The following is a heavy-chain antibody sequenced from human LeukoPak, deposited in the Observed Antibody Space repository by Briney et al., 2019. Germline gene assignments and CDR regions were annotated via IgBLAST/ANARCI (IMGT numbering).Heavy chain of an antibody. J-gene: IGHJ5*02. D-gene: IGHD3-16*01. Sequence: PGGSLRLSCAASGLTFSDYYMSWIRQAPGKGLEWVSYISSSGTTIYYADSVKGRFTISRDNAKNSLYLQMNSLRAEDTAVYYCAKDRDMITFGGAWGQGTLVTVSS. V-gene: IGHV3-11*01. CDR1: GLTFSDYY. CDR2: ISSSGTTI. CDR3: AKDRDMITFGGA.